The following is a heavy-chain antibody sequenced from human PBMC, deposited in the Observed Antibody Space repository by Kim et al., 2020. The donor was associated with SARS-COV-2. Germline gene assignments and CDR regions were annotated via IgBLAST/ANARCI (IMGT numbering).Heavy chain of an antibody. V-gene: IGHV3-30-3*01. CDR3: ARETGSRLPVLIYFYYG. Sequence: GGSLRLSCAASGFTFSSCAMNWVRQAPGKGLEWVAVISYDGSNKYYADSVKGRFTISRDNSKNTLYLQMNSLRAEDTALYYCARETGSRLPVLIYFYYG. CDR2: ISYDGSNK. CDR1: GFTFSSCA. D-gene: IGHD3-16*01. J-gene: IGHJ6*01.